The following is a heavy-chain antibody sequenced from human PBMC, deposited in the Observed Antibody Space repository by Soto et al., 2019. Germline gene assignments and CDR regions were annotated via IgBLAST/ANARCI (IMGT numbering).Heavy chain of an antibody. CDR3: AREFMARKESTYYYGSGSYSYYYYYGMDV. CDR1: GFTVSSNY. D-gene: IGHD3-10*01. CDR2: IYSGGST. J-gene: IGHJ6*02. Sequence: GGSLRLSCAASGFTVSSNYMSWVRQAPGKGLEWVSVIYSGGSTYYADSVKGRFTISRDNSKNTLYLQMNSLRAEDTAVYYCAREFMARKESTYYYGSGSYSYYYYYGMDVWGQGTTVTVSS. V-gene: IGHV3-66*01.